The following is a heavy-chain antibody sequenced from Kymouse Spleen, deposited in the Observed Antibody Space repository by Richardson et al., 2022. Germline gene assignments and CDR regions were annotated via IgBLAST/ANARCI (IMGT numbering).Heavy chain of an antibody. V-gene: IGHV3-53*01. CDR3: ARDSITMVRGVPLYYYYGMDV. CDR1: GFTVSSNY. J-gene: IGHJ6*02. CDR2: IYSGGST. D-gene: IGHD3-10*01. Sequence: EVQLVESGGGLIQPGGSLRLSCAASGFTVSSNYMSWVRQAPGKGLEWVSVIYSGGSTYYADSVKGRFTISRDNSKNTLYLQMNSLRAEDTAVYYCARDSITMVRGVPLYYYYGMDVWGQGTTVTVSS.